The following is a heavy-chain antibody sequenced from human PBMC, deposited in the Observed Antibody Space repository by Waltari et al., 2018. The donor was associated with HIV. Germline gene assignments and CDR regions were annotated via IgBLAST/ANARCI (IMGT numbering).Heavy chain of an antibody. Sequence: EVQLLESGGGLGQPGGSLRSSCAASGFTFSGYAMSWVRQASGKGLEWVSAISGSGGSTYYADSVKGRFTISRDNSKNTLYLQMNSLRAEDTAVYYCAKDLRSDYWGQGTLVTVSS. V-gene: IGHV3-23*01. CDR2: ISGSGGST. J-gene: IGHJ4*02. D-gene: IGHD1-26*01. CDR1: GFTFSGYA. CDR3: AKDLRSDY.